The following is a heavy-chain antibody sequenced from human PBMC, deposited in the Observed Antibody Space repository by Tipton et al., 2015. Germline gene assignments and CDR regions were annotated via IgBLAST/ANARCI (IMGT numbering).Heavy chain of an antibody. Sequence: GSLRLSCAASGFSFSDYAMSWVRQAPGKGLEWVSAISGSGGSTYYADSVKGRFTISRDNSKNTLYLQMNSLRAEDTAVYYCAKEGDVGPDAFFGLRGFGWFDPWGQGTLVTVSS. CDR2: ISGSGGST. V-gene: IGHV3-23*01. J-gene: IGHJ5*02. CDR3: AKEGDVGPDAFFGLRGFGWFDP. D-gene: IGHD2-2*01. CDR1: GFSFSDYA.